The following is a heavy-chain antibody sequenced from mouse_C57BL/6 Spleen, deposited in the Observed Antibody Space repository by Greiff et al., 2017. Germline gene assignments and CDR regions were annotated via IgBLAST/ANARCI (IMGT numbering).Heavy chain of an antibody. CDR2: ILPGSGST. D-gene: IGHD1-1*01. J-gene: IGHJ3*01. CDR3: ARRGNYYGSFHFAY. CDR1: GYTFTGYW. V-gene: IGHV1-9*01. Sequence: VQLQQSGAELMKPGASVKLSCKATGYTFTGYWIEWVKQRPGHGLEWIGEILPGSGSTNYNEKFKGKATFTADTSSNTAYMQLSSLTTEDAAIYYCARRGNYYGSFHFAYWGQGTLVTVSA.